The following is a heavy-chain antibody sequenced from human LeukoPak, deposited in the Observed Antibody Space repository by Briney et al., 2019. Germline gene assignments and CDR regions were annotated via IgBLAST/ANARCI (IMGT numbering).Heavy chain of an antibody. D-gene: IGHD3-3*01. CDR3: ASTIFGVVTRGIFDY. CDR2: ISAYNGNT. Sequence: ASVKVSCKASGYTFTSYGISWVRQAPGQGLEWMGWISAYNGNTNYAQKLQGRVTITTDESTSTAYMELSSLRSEDTAVYYCASTIFGVVTRGIFDYWGQGTLVTASS. CDR1: GYTFTSYG. V-gene: IGHV1-18*01. J-gene: IGHJ4*02.